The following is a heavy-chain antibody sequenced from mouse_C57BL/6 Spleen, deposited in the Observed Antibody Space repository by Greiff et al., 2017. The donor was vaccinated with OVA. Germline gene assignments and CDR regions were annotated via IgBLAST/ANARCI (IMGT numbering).Heavy chain of an antibody. D-gene: IGHD1-1*01. V-gene: IGHV8-8*01. CDR2: IWWDDDK. CDR1: GFSLSTFGMG. J-gene: IGHJ4*01. Sequence: QVTLKVSGPGILQPSQTLSLTCSFSGFSLSTFGMGVGWIRQPSGKGLEWLAHIWWDDDKYYNPALKSRLTISTDTSKNQVFLKIANVDTADTATYYCARLYYYGSSYDYYAMDYWGQGTSVTVSS. CDR3: ARLYYYGSSYDYYAMDY.